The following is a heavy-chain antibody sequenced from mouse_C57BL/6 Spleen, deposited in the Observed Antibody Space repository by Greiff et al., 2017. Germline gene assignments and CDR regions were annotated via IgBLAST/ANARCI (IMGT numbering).Heavy chain of an antibody. CDR3: ARGSYYYGSGDFDY. D-gene: IGHD1-1*01. Sequence: QVQLQQSGAELVKPGASVTISCKASGYAFSSYWMNWVKQRPGKGLEWIGQIYPGDGDTNYNGKFKGKATLTADKSSSTAYMQLSSLTSEDSAVYFCARGSYYYGSGDFDYWGQGTTLTVSS. CDR2: IYPGDGDT. J-gene: IGHJ2*01. V-gene: IGHV1-80*01. CDR1: GYAFSSYW.